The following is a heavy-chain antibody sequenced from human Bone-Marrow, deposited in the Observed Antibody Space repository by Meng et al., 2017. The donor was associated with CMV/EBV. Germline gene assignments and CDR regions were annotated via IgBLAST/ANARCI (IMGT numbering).Heavy chain of an antibody. CDR1: GYTFTSYD. V-gene: IGHV1-8*01. CDR2: MNPNSGNT. J-gene: IGHJ5*02. D-gene: IGHD3-3*01. Sequence: ASVKVSCKAAGYTFTSYDINWVRQATGQGLEWMGWMNPNSGNTGYAQKFQGRVTMTRNTSISTAYMELSSLRSEDTTVYYCARGFSYDFWSGYYWFEPWGQGTLVTVSS. CDR3: ARGFSYDFWSGYYWFEP.